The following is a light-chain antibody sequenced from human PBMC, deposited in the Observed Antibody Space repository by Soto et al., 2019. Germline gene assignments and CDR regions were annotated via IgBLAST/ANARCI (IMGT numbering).Light chain of an antibody. Sequence: QSALTQPPSASGSPGQSVTISCTGTSSDVGTYNFVSWYQQHPGKAPKLMIYDVSQRSSGVPDRFSGSKSGNTASLTVSGLQAEDEADYYCTSYTVYNTYVFGSGTKLTVL. J-gene: IGLJ1*01. V-gene: IGLV2-8*01. CDR2: DVS. CDR1: SSDVGTYNF. CDR3: TSYTVYNTYV.